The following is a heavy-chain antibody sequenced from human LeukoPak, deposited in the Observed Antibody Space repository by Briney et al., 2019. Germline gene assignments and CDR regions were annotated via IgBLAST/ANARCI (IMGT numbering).Heavy chain of an antibody. Sequence: QTGGSLRLSCAASGFTFSSYAMSWVRQAPGKGLEWVSAMSGSGGSTYYADSVKGRFTISRDNSKNTLYLQMNSLRAEDTAVYYCVKGITMVRGVTYFDYWGQGTLVTVSS. CDR3: VKGITMVRGVTYFDY. CDR1: GFTFSSYA. V-gene: IGHV3-23*01. CDR2: MSGSGGST. J-gene: IGHJ4*02. D-gene: IGHD3-10*01.